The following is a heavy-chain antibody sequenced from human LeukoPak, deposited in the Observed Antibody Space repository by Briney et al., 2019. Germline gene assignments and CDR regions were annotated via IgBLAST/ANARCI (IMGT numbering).Heavy chain of an antibody. CDR1: SY. Sequence: ASVKVSCKAASYISWVRQAPGQGLEWMAWIGSYEGDTYSAQKFQDRITVTTDTSTGTVYMHLRSLRSDDTAVYYCARDFWNFDDSGGYNRDFDPWGQGTLVIVSS. J-gene: IGHJ5*02. D-gene: IGHD3-10*01. CDR3: ARDFWNFDDSGGYNRDFDP. CDR2: IGSYEGDT. V-gene: IGHV1-18*04.